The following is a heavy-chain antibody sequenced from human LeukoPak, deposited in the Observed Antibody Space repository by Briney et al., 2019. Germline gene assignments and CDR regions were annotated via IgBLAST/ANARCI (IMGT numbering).Heavy chain of an antibody. CDR1: GGSFSGYY. D-gene: IGHD6-19*01. CDR3: ARWVAGSGAFDI. J-gene: IGHJ3*02. Sequence: KPSETLSLTCAVYGGSFSGYYWSWIRQPPGKGLEWIGEINHSGSTNYNPSLKSRVTISVDTSKNQFSLKLSSVTAADTAVYYCARWVAGSGAFDIWGQGTMVTVSS. V-gene: IGHV4-34*01. CDR2: INHSGST.